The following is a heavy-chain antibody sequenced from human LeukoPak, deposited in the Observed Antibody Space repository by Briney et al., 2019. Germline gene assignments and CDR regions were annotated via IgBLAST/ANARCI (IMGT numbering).Heavy chain of an antibody. CDR1: GYTVTGYC. Sequence: ASVKVSCKASGYTVTGYCMHWVRQAPGQGLEWMGWINPNSGGTNYAQKFQGRVTMTRDTSISTAYMELSRLRSDDTAAYHCAIEYCRCGSCYSVLFDYWGQGTLVTVSS. CDR3: AIEYCRCGSCYSVLFDY. J-gene: IGHJ4*02. D-gene: IGHD2-15*01. CDR2: INPNSGGT. V-gene: IGHV1-2*02.